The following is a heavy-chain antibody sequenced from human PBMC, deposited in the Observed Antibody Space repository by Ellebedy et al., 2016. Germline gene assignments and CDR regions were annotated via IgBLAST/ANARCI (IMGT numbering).Heavy chain of an antibody. V-gene: IGHV5-51*01. Sequence: GGSLRLXCKGSGYSFTSYWIGWVRQMPGKGLEWMGIIFPGDSESTYSPSIQGQVTFSVDKSISTAYLQWSSLKASDTAMYYCARMGVGYFDWLSFGAFDIWGQGTMVTVSS. CDR3: ARMGVGYFDWLSFGAFDI. CDR2: IFPGDSES. CDR1: GYSFTSYW. D-gene: IGHD3-9*01. J-gene: IGHJ3*02.